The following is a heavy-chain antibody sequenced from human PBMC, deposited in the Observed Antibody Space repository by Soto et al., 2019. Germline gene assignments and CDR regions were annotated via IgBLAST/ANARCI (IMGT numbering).Heavy chain of an antibody. J-gene: IGHJ4*02. D-gene: IGHD5-12*01. CDR2: IKEDGSQT. V-gene: IGHV3-7*01. Sequence: EVQLVESGGGLVQPGGSLRLSCVASGFTFNTYWMQWVRQAPGKGLEWVAIIKEDGSQTYYVDSVKGRFTISRDNAKNSVYLQMNSLRADDTAVYYCGRQGGLIPDFWGQGTLVTVSS. CDR3: GRQGGLIPDF. CDR1: GFTFNTYW.